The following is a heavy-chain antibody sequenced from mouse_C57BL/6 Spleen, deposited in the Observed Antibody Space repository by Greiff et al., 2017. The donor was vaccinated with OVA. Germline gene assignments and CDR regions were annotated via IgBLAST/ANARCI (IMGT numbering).Heavy chain of an antibody. D-gene: IGHD2-1*01. CDR2: ISDGGSYT. CDR3: ARDYGNYWYFDV. J-gene: IGHJ1*03. CDR1: GFTFSSYA. V-gene: IGHV5-4*01. Sequence: DVKLVESGGGLVKPGGSLKLSCAASGFTFSSYAMSWVRQTPEKRLEWVATISDGGSYTYYPDNVKGRFTISRDNAKNNLYLQMSHLKSEDTAMYYCARDYGNYWYFDVWGTGTTVTVSS.